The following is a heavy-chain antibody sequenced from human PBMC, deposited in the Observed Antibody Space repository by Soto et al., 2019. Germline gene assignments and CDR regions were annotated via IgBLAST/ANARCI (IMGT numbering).Heavy chain of an antibody. CDR1: GYTFTNYG. V-gene: IGHV1-18*01. CDR3: AKVRVEHTTTGTGGY. J-gene: IGHJ4*02. Sequence: QVHLVQSGPEVKKPGASVRVSCRASGYTFTNYGIGWVRQAPGQGLEWMGWINTYNGNTNDAQKFRGTLTITTDTPTATAYMVPRGVKADDTAMDYCAKVRVEHTTTGTGGYWGQGTMVTVSS. CDR2: INTYNGNT. D-gene: IGHD1-1*01.